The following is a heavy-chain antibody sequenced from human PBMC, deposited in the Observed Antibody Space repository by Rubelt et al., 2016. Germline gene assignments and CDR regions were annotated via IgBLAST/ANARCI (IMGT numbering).Heavy chain of an antibody. V-gene: IGHV3-21*04. CDR1: GFDFSSYN. CDR3: AKDRSYGGFDY. D-gene: IGHD1-26*01. CDR2: ISRSSSSI. J-gene: IGHJ4*02. Sequence: EVRLVESGGGLVKPGGSLRLSCAASGFDFSSYNMNWVRQAPGKGLEWVSSISRSSSSIFYADSVKGRFTISRDKAKNSLYQQMNRRRAEETALYYCAKDRSYGGFDYWGQGTLVTVSS.